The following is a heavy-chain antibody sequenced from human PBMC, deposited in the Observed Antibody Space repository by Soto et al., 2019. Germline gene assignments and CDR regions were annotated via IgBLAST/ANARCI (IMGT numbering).Heavy chain of an antibody. CDR1: GGSISRYY. CDR2: AYYSGDT. D-gene: IGHD2-8*01. J-gene: IGHJ5*02. CDR3: ARDRSTYGGGGTGEVKENWFDP. Sequence: QVQLQESGPGVVKASETLSLTCSVSGGSISRYYWSWIRQPPGKGLEWIGYAYYSGDTGYNPSLQSRVTMAVDTSKYQVSLKLTSVTAADTAVYYCARDRSTYGGGGTGEVKENWFDPWGQGALVTVSS. V-gene: IGHV4-59*01.